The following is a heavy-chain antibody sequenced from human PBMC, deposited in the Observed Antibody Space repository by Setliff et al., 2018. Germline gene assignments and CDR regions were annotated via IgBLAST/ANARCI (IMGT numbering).Heavy chain of an antibody. V-gene: IGHV4-4*07. CDR3: AREQWLDPPGYYYMDV. CDR1: GGSISSYY. D-gene: IGHD6-19*01. J-gene: IGHJ6*03. CDR2: IYIGGSA. Sequence: SETLSLTCTVSGGSISSYYWSWIRQPAGKGLEWIGHIYIGGSANYNPSLKSRVTMPIDTSKNQFSLKLNSVTAADMAAYYCAREQWLDPPGYYYMDVWAKGTTVTVSS.